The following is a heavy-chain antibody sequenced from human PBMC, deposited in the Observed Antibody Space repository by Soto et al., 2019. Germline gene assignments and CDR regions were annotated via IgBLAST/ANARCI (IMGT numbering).Heavy chain of an antibody. Sequence: TSETLSLTCTVSGGSISSYYWSWIRQPPGKGLEWIGYIYYSGSTNYNPSLKSRVTISVDTSKNQFSLKLSSVTAADTAVYYCAGEGRNWFDPWGQGTLVTVSS. CDR3: AGEGRNWFDP. CDR2: IYYSGST. J-gene: IGHJ5*02. V-gene: IGHV4-59*01. CDR1: GGSISSYY.